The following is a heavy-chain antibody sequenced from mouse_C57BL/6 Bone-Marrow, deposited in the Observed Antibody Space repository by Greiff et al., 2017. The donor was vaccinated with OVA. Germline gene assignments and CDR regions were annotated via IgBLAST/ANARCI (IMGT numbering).Heavy chain of an antibody. CDR2: ISYSGST. J-gene: IGHJ1*03. CDR1: GYSITSDY. CDR3: ARVHYYGSSYDWYFDV. V-gene: IGHV3-8*01. Sequence: EVKLMESGPGLAKPSQTLSLTCSVTGYSITSDYWNWIRKFPGNKLEYMGYISYSGSTYYNPSLKSRISITRDTSKNQYYPQLNSVTTEDTATYYCARVHYYGSSYDWYFDVWGTGTTVTVSS. D-gene: IGHD1-1*01.